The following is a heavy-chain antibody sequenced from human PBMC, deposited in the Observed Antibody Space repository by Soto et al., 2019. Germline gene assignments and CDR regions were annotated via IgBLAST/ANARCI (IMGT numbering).Heavy chain of an antibody. CDR1: GFTFSSYA. J-gene: IGHJ4*02. D-gene: IGHD1-26*01. V-gene: IGHV3-30-3*01. CDR2: ISYDGSNK. Sequence: QVQLVESGGGVVQPGRSLRLSCAASGFTFSSYAMHWVRQAPGKGLEWVAVISYDGSNKYYADSVKGRFTISRDNSKNTLYLQMNSLRAEDTAVYYCARDGSYQWELLIYWGQGTLVTVSS. CDR3: ARDGSYQWELLIY.